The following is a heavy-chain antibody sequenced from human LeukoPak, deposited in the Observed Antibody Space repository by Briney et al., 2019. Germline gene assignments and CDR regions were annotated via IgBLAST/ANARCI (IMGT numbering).Heavy chain of an antibody. CDR3: ARHIAAAAKAPFVY. V-gene: IGHV4-39*01. CDR2: IYYSGST. D-gene: IGHD6-13*01. CDR1: GGSISSSTYY. Sequence: SETLSLTSTVSGGSISSSTYYWGWIRQPPGKGLEWIGSIYYSGSTYYNPSLKSRVTISVDTSKNQFSLKVSSVTAADTAVYYCARHIAAAAKAPFVYWGQGALVTVSS. J-gene: IGHJ4*02.